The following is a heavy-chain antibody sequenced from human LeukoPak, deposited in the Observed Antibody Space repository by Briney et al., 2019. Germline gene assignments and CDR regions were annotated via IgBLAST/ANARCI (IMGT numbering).Heavy chain of an antibody. V-gene: IGHV3-7*01. Sequence: GGSLRLSCAASGFTFSSYWMSWVRQAPGRWLEWVANINQDGSEKYYVDSAKGRFTISRDNGKKSLFLQMNSLRVEDTAVYYCAKGYEQDGAFDIWGQGTMVTVSS. CDR2: INQDGSEK. D-gene: IGHD5-12*01. CDR3: AKGYEQDGAFDI. CDR1: GFTFSSYW. J-gene: IGHJ3*02.